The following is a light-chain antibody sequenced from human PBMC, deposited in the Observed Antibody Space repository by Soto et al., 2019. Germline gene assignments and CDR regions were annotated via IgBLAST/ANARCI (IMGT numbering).Light chain of an antibody. Sequence: QSALTQPASVSGSPGQSITISCTGTSSDVGGYNYVSWYQQHPGKAPKLMIYDVSNRPSGVSNRFSGSKSGNTASLTISGLQAVHEADYYCISYTSSSTRVFGGGTKLTVL. CDR2: DVS. CDR1: SSDVGGYNY. CDR3: ISYTSSSTRV. V-gene: IGLV2-14*01. J-gene: IGLJ2*01.